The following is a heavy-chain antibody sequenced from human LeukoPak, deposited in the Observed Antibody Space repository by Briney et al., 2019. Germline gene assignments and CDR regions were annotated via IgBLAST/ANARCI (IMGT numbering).Heavy chain of an antibody. CDR1: GYTFTSYG. Sequence: ASVKVSCKASGYTFTSYGISWVRQAPGQGLEWMGWISAYNGNTNYAQKLQGRVTMTTDTSTSTAYMELRSLRSDDTAVYYCARTIRDSYDLGYYLDYWGQGTLVTVSS. CDR3: ARTIRDSYDLGYYLDY. CDR2: ISAYNGNT. J-gene: IGHJ4*02. V-gene: IGHV1-18*01. D-gene: IGHD3/OR15-3a*01.